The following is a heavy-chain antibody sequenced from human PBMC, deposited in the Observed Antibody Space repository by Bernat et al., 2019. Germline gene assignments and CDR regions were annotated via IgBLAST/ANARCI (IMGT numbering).Heavy chain of an antibody. D-gene: IGHD3-22*01. CDR2: IYYSGST. CDR1: GGSISSGDYY. V-gene: IGHV4-30-4*02. Sequence: QLHLQESGPGLVKPSETLSLTCTVSGGSISSGDYYWSWIRQPPGKGLECIGYIYYSGSTYYNPSLKSRVTISVDTSKNQFSLRLSSVTAADTAVYYCARGRDSSGYYSAVDYWGQGTLVTVSS. CDR3: ARGRDSSGYYSAVDY. J-gene: IGHJ4*02.